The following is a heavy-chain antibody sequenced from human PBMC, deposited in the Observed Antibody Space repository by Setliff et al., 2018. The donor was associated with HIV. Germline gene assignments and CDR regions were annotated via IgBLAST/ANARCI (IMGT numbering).Heavy chain of an antibody. V-gene: IGHV3-7*01. J-gene: IGHJ4*02. D-gene: IGHD6-19*01. CDR1: GFNFRDSW. CDR3: AKDGSGWSQH. CDR2: ISPDESER. Sequence: PVGSLRLSCSTSGFNFRDSWMSWLRLAPGKGLEWVANISPDESERYSVDSVRGRFTVSRDNAKSSLYLQTSGLKIEDMAVYYCAKDGSGWSQHWGQGTLVTVSS.